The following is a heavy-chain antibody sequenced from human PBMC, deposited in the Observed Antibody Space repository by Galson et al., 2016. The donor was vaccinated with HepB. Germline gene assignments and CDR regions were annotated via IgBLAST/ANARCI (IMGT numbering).Heavy chain of an antibody. J-gene: IGHJ4*02. V-gene: IGHV6-1*01. CDR3: ARDQSRSFHFDY. Sequence: CAISGDSVSSNSAAWNWIRQSPSRGLEWLGRTYYRSKWFTDYALSVKSRITINTDTFVNHLSLHLNSVTPEDTAVYYCARDQSRSFHFDYWGQGALVTVSS. D-gene: IGHD6-6*01. CDR2: TYYRSKWFT. CDR1: GDSVSSNSAA.